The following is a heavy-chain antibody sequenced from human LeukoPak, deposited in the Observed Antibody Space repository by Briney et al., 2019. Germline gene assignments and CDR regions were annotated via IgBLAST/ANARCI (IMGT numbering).Heavy chain of an antibody. CDR2: IYHSGSP. V-gene: IGHV4-38-2*02. J-gene: IGHJ4*02. CDR3: ARPGYSGYVTY. D-gene: IGHD5-12*01. CDR1: GYSISSGYY. Sequence: SETLSLTCTVSGYSISSGYYWGWIRQPPGKGLEWIGSIYHSGSPYYNPSLKSRVTISVDTSKNHFSLKLSSVTAADTAVYYCARPGYSGYVTYWGQGTLVTVSS.